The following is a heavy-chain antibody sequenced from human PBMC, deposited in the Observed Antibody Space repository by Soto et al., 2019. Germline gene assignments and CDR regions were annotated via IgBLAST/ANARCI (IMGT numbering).Heavy chain of an antibody. Sequence: ASVKVSCKASGGTFSSYAISWVRQAPGQGLEWMGGIIPIFGTANYAQKFQGRVTITADESTSTAYMELSSLRSEDTAVYYCARPRGDGYNKYYYYGMDVWGQGTTVTVSS. CDR2: IIPIFGTA. V-gene: IGHV1-69*13. CDR3: ARPRGDGYNKYYYYGMDV. D-gene: IGHD3-10*01. J-gene: IGHJ6*02. CDR1: GGTFSSYA.